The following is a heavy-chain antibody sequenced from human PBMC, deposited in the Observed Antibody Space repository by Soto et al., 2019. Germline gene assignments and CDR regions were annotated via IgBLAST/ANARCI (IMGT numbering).Heavy chain of an antibody. CDR2: ISAYNGNT. J-gene: IGHJ5*02. D-gene: IGHD3-10*01. CDR1: GYTFTSYG. V-gene: IGHV1-18*01. Sequence: QVQLVQSGAEVKKPGASVKVSCKASGYTFTSYGISWVRQAPGQGLEWMGWISAYNGNTNYAQKLQSKDTRTTAPATSTAYMELRSLRSDDPAVYYCARGPLWFGRNWFAPWGQGTLVTVSS. CDR3: ARGPLWFGRNWFAP.